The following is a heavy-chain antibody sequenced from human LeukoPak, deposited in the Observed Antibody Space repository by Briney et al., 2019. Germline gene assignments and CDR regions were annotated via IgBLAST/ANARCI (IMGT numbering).Heavy chain of an antibody. Sequence: PGRSLRLPCAASGFTFSSYGMHWVRQAPGKGLEWVAVIWYDGSNKYYADSVKGRFTISRDNSKNTLYLQMNSLRAEDTAVYYCARGGGGYYGSGSYYKAHFDYWGQGTLVTVSS. D-gene: IGHD3-10*01. CDR3: ARGGGGYYGSGSYYKAHFDY. V-gene: IGHV3-33*01. J-gene: IGHJ4*02. CDR1: GFTFSSYG. CDR2: IWYDGSNK.